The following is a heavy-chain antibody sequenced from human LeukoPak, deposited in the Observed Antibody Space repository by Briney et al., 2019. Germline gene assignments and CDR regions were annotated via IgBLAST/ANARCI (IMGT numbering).Heavy chain of an antibody. CDR2: INPRGTAT. D-gene: IGHD6-13*01. Sequence: ASVKVSCKASGYSFTSHYMHWVRQAPGQGLEWMGLINPRGTATRYAESFQGRLTLTRDLSTSTDYMELSSLRSEDTAVYYCARVGGFIAAAALMMDVWGKGTTVTVSS. V-gene: IGHV1-46*01. CDR1: GYSFTSHY. J-gene: IGHJ6*04. CDR3: ARVGGFIAAAALMMDV.